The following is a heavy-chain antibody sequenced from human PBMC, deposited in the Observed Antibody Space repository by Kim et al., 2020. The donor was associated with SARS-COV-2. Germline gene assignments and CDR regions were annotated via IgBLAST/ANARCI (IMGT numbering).Heavy chain of an antibody. CDR2: ISYDGSNK. Sequence: GGSLRLSCAASGFTFSSYGMHWVRQAPGKGLEWVAVISYDGSNKYYADSVKGRFTISRDNSKNTLYLQMNSLRAEDTAVYYCAKDQAYGSGSYYNPAMAFDIWGQGTMVTVSS. V-gene: IGHV3-30*18. J-gene: IGHJ3*02. CDR3: AKDQAYGSGSYYNPAMAFDI. CDR1: GFTFSSYG. D-gene: IGHD3-10*01.